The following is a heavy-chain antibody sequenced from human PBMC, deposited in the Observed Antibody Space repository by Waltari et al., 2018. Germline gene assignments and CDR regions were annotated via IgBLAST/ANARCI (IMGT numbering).Heavy chain of an antibody. J-gene: IGHJ4*02. CDR2: FTGGRGST. CDR3: AKESADSSGLSD. CDR1: GFTFSSYA. Sequence: EVQLLESGGGLVQPGGTLRLSCAASGFTFSSYAMSWVRQAPGKGLGWVSIFTGGRGSTFYAASVKGRFTISRDNSKNTLYLQMNSLRAEDTAVYYCAKESADSSGLSDWGQGTLVTVSS. D-gene: IGHD3-22*01. V-gene: IGHV3-23*01.